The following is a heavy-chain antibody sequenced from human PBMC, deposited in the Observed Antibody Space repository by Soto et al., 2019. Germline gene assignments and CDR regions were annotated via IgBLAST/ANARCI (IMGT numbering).Heavy chain of an antibody. D-gene: IGHD2-8*01. Sequence: GESMKISCKGSGYSFTSYWIGWVRQMPGKGLEWMGLIYPGDSDTRYSPSFQGQVAISAGKSISNASLQRSRLKASDPAMYYCARHMGYCTNGVCCPSPDGMDVWGQATTVTLSS. CDR1: GYSFTSYW. CDR2: IYPGDSDT. J-gene: IGHJ6*02. CDR3: ARHMGYCTNGVCCPSPDGMDV. V-gene: IGHV5-51*01.